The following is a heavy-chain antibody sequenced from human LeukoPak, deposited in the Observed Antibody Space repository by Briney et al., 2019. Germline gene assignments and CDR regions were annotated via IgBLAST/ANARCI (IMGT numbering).Heavy chain of an antibody. J-gene: IGHJ4*02. V-gene: IGHV3-9*01. CDR2: ISWNSDSI. CDR1: GFTFNDYA. Sequence: GGSLRLSCAASGFTFNDYAMHWVRQASGKGLEWVSGISWNSDSIGYADSVRGRFTISRDNAENSLFLHMSSLRAEDTAVYYCARDFPTLDYWGQGTLVTVSS. CDR3: ARDFPTLDY. D-gene: IGHD2/OR15-2a*01.